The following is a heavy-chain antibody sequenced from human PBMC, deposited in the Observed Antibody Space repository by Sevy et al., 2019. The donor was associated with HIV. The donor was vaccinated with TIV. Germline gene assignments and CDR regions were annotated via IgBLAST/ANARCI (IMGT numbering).Heavy chain of an antibody. CDR2: IKNDGTEK. J-gene: IGHJ5*02. D-gene: IGHD3-10*01. Sequence: GGSLRLSCAASGFTFSTYWMSWVRQAPGKGLEWVANIKNDGTEKYYVDTVKGRFTISRDNATNSLYLRKNSLRAEDTAVYYWARYNRYGSGRIITPGFDPWGQGTLVTVSS. CDR1: GFTFSTYW. V-gene: IGHV3-7*01. CDR3: ARYNRYGSGRIITPGFDP.